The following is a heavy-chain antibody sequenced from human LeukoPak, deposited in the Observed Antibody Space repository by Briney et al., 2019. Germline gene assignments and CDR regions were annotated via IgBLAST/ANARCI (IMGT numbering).Heavy chain of an antibody. V-gene: IGHV4-39*07. CDR2: IYYSGST. D-gene: IGHD3-10*01. CDR1: GGSISSSSYY. Sequence: SETLSLTCTVSGGSISSSSYYWGWIRQPPGKGLEWIGSIYYSGSTYYNPSLKSRVTISVDTSKNQFSLKLSSVTAADTAVYYCARTRGVRGVNFDYWGQGTLVTVSS. J-gene: IGHJ4*02. CDR3: ARTRGVRGVNFDY.